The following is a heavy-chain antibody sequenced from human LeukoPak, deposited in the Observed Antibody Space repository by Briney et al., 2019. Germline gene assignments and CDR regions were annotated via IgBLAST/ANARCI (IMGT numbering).Heavy chain of an antibody. CDR3: ARADIVVVVAATRGVSDAFDI. D-gene: IGHD2-15*01. Sequence: PSETLSLTCTVSGGSISSYYWSWIRQPPGKGLEWIGYIYYSGSTNYNPSLKSRVTISVDTSKNQFSLKLSSVTAADTAVYYCARADIVVVVAATRGVSDAFDIWGQGTMVTVSS. CDR2: IYYSGST. J-gene: IGHJ3*02. CDR1: GGSISSYY. V-gene: IGHV4-59*08.